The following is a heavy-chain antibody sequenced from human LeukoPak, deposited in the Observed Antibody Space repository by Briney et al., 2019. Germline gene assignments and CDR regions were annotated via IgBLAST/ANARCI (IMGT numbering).Heavy chain of an antibody. CDR3: ARVVGRVGDIVLMVYAAYFDY. CDR2: IYYSGST. D-gene: IGHD2-8*01. J-gene: IGHJ4*02. V-gene: IGHV4-30-4*08. Sequence: SETLSLTCTVSGGSISSGDYYWRWIRQPPGKGLEWIGYIYYSGSTYYNPSLKSRVTISVDTSKNQFSLKLSSVTAADTAVYYCARVVGRVGDIVLMVYAAYFDYWGQGTLVTVSS. CDR1: GGSISSGDYY.